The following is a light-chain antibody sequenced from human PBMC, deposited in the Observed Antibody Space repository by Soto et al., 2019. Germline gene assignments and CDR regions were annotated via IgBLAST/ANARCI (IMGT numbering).Light chain of an antibody. CDR1: QTITSNSY. CDR3: QQDGGSPPLT. V-gene: IGKV3-20*01. Sequence: EIVLTQSPGTLSVSPGETATLSCRSSQTITSNSYLAWYQQKPGQAPRLLIYCASIRATGIPDRFTGSGSGTDFTLTISRLEPEDSAMYYCQQDGGSPPLTFGGGTKVEIK. J-gene: IGKJ4*01. CDR2: CAS.